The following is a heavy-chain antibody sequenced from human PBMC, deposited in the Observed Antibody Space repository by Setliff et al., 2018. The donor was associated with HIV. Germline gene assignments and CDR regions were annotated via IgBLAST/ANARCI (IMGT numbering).Heavy chain of an antibody. D-gene: IGHD3-10*01. V-gene: IGHV4-34*01. CDR3: ARGRWVTMVRGVIITRPNFDY. J-gene: IGHJ4*02. CDR2: INHSGST. Sequence: SETLSLTCAVYGGSFSGYYWSWIRQPPGKGLEWIGEINHSGSTNYNPSLKSRVNISVDTSKNQFSLKLSSVTAADTAVYYCARGRWVTMVRGVIITRPNFDYGGQGTLVTVSS. CDR1: GGSFSGYY.